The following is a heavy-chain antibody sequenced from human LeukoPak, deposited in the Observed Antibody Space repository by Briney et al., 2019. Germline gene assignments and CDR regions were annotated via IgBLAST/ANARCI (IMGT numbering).Heavy chain of an antibody. J-gene: IGHJ4*02. D-gene: IGHD3-22*01. CDR3: ARIDPYYYDSSGYYSPYFDY. CDR1: GGSISSYY. V-gene: IGHV4-59*01. Sequence: SETLSLTCTVSGGSISSYYWSWIRQPPGKGLEWIGYIYYSGSTNYNPSLKSRVTISVDTSKNQFSLKLSSVTAADTAVYYCARIDPYYYDSSGYYSPYFDYWGQGTLVTVSS. CDR2: IYYSGST.